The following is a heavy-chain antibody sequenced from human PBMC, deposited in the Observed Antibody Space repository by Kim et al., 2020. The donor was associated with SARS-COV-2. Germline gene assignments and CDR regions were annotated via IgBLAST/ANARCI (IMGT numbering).Heavy chain of an antibody. CDR2: IWYDGSNK. Sequence: GGSLRLSCAASGFTFSSYGMHWVRQAQGKGLEWVGVIWYDGSNKYYADSVKGRFSISRDNSKNTLYLQMNSLRAEDTAVYYCARDEHSSGWYIDYWGQGTLVTVSS. CDR3: ARDEHSSGWYIDY. V-gene: IGHV3-33*08. D-gene: IGHD6-19*01. J-gene: IGHJ4*02. CDR1: GFTFSSYG.